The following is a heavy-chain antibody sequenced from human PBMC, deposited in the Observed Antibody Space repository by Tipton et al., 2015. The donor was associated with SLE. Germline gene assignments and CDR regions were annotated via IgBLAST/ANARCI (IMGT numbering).Heavy chain of an antibody. CDR1: GFTFSSYA. J-gene: IGHJ3*02. V-gene: IGHV3-30*04. D-gene: IGHD6-13*01. CDR2: ISYDGSNK. CDR3: ARVVAAAGTGAFDI. Sequence: SLRLSCAASGFTFSSYAMHWVRQAPGKGLEWVAVISYDGSNKYYADSVKGRFTISRDNSKNTLYLQMNSLRAEDTAVYYCARVVAAAGTGAFDIWGQGTMVTVSS.